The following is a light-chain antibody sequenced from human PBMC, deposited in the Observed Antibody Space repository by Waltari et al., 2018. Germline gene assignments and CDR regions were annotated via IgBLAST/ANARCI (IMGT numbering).Light chain of an antibody. CDR1: QSISNY. V-gene: IGKV1-39*01. CDR3: QQSNSNPYT. J-gene: IGKJ2*01. Sequence: DIQMTQSPSSLSVSVGDRVTITCRASQSISNYLNWYQQGPGKAPKVLIYAASSLQSGVPSRFSGSGSGTDFTLTISSLQPEDFATYYCQQSNSNPYTFGRGTKLEIK. CDR2: AAS.